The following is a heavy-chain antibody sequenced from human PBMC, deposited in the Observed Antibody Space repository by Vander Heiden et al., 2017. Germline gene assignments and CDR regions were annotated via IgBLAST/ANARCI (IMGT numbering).Heavy chain of an antibody. J-gene: IGHJ4*02. CDR1: GFTFSSYA. Sequence: EVQLLESGGGLVQPGGSLRLSCAASGFTFSSYAMSWVRQAPGKGLEWVSAIGGTGGSTYYADSVKGRLTISRDNSKNTLYLQMNSLRAEDTAVYYCAKDHRGYSYRYDYWGQGTLVTVSS. D-gene: IGHD5-18*01. CDR3: AKDHRGYSYRYDY. CDR2: IGGTGGST. V-gene: IGHV3-23*01.